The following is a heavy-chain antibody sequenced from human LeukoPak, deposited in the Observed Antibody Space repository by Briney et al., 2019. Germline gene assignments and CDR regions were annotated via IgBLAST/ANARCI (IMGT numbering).Heavy chain of an antibody. CDR1: GFTFSSYA. J-gene: IGHJ1*01. CDR3: AKDLTVTTFLYFQH. V-gene: IGHV3-23*01. CDR2: ISGSGGST. Sequence: PGGSLRLSCAASGFTFSSYAMSSVRQAPGKGLEWVSAISGSGGSTYYADSVKGRFTISRDNSKNTLYLQMNSLRAEDTAVYYCAKDLTVTTFLYFQHWGQGTLVTVSS. D-gene: IGHD4-17*01.